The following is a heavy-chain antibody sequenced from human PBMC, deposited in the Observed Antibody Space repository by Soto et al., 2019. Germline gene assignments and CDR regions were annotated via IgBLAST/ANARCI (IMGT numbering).Heavy chain of an antibody. V-gene: IGHV3-30*18. CDR2: ISYDGSNK. Sequence: QVQLVESGGGVVQPGRSLRLSCAASGFTFSSYGMHWVRQAPGKGLEWVAVISYDGSNKYYADSVKGRFTISRDNSKNTLYLQMNSLRAEDTAVYYCAKLSGDILTGYLDYWGQGTLVTVSS. CDR3: AKLSGDILTGYLDY. CDR1: GFTFSSYG. D-gene: IGHD3-9*01. J-gene: IGHJ4*02.